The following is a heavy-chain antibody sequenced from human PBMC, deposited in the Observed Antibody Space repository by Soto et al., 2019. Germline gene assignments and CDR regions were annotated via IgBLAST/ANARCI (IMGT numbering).Heavy chain of an antibody. CDR1: GFIFSTTD. CDR3: VKNSGWFNS. CDR2: IYGDGRTT. Sequence: GGSLRLSCEASGFIFSTTDKSWVRQAPGKGLEWVSTIYGDGRTTYYADSVRGRFSISRDNSKNMVYLQMDSLRVDDTAIYYCVKNSGWFNSWGQGSMVTVSS. D-gene: IGHD3-10*01. J-gene: IGHJ5*01. V-gene: IGHV3-23*01.